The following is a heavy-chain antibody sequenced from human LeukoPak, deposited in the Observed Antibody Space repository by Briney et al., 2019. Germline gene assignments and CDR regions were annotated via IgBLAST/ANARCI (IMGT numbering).Heavy chain of an antibody. J-gene: IGHJ3*02. CDR2: FDPEDGET. V-gene: IGHV1-24*01. D-gene: IGHD3-22*01. CDR3: ARVLYYYDSSGYEKGAFDI. CDR1: GYTLTELS. Sequence: ASVKVSCKVSGYTLTELSMHWVRQAPGKGLEWMGGFDPEDGETIYAQKFQGRVTMTEDTSTDTAYMELSSLRSEDTAVYYCARVLYYYDSSGYEKGAFDIWGQGTMVTVSS.